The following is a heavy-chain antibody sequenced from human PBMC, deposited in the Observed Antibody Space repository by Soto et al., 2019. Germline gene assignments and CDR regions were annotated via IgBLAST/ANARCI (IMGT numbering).Heavy chain of an antibody. J-gene: IGHJ6*02. Sequence: GGSLRLSCAASGFTFSSYGMHWVRQAPGKGLEWVAVIWYDGSNKYYADSVKGRFTISRDNSKNTLYLQMNSLRAEDTAVYYCARVNSGSYFGRPYYYYGMDVWGQGTTVTVSS. CDR2: IWYDGSNK. D-gene: IGHD1-26*01. CDR1: GFTFSSYG. CDR3: ARVNSGSYFGRPYYYYGMDV. V-gene: IGHV3-33*01.